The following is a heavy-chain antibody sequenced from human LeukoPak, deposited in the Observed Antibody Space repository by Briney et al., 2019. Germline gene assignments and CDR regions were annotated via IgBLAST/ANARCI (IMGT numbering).Heavy chain of an antibody. D-gene: IGHD3-16*02. CDR3: AKFIADYVWGSYRSKDDY. J-gene: IGHJ4*02. Sequence: PGGSLRLSCAASGFTFSSYGMHWVRQAPGKGLEWVAFIRYDGSHKYYADSVKGRFTISRDNSKNTLYLQMNSLRAEDTAVYYCAKFIADYVWGSYRSKDDYWGQGTLVTVSS. CDR1: GFTFSSYG. CDR2: IRYDGSHK. V-gene: IGHV3-30*02.